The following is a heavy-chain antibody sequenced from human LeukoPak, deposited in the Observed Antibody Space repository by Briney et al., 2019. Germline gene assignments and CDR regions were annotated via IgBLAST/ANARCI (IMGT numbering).Heavy chain of an antibody. J-gene: IGHJ4*02. CDR3: ARGASRADY. CDR2: ISISSSDI. CDR1: GFTFRSYN. Sequence: RGSLRLSCAASGFTFRSYNMSWGRQAPGKRPGCGSSISISSSDIYYADSVRGRFNISRDNAKNSMYLQMNSLRAEDTALYYCARGASRADYWGQGTLVTVSS. V-gene: IGHV3-21*01.